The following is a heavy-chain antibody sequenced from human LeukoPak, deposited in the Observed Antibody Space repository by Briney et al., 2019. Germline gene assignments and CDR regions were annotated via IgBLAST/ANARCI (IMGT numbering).Heavy chain of an antibody. CDR2: ISYDGSNK. CDR3: AKTTIWWELLDGFDY. V-gene: IGHV3-30-3*02. CDR1: GFAFSSYA. J-gene: IGHJ4*02. Sequence: GGSLRLSCAASGFAFSSYAMSWVRQAPGKGLEWVAVISYDGSNKYYADSVKGRFTISRDNSKNTLYLQMNSLRAEDTAVYYCAKTTIWWELLDGFDYWGQGTLVTVSS. D-gene: IGHD1-26*01.